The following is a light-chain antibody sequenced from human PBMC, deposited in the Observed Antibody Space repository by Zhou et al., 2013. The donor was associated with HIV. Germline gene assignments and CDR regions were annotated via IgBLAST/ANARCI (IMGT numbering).Light chain of an antibody. Sequence: EIVLTQSPGTLSLSPGERAXLSCRASQSVSSTYLAWYQQKPGQAPKLLIYGASSRATGIPDRFSGSGSGTDFTLTISRLEPEDFAVYYCQQYGSSPTFGQGTKVEIK. V-gene: IGKV3-20*01. CDR3: QQYGSSPT. J-gene: IGKJ1*01. CDR1: QSVSSTY. CDR2: GAS.